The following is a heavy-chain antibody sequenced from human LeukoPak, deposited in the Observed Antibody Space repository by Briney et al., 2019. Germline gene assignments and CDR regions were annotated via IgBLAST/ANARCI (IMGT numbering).Heavy chain of an antibody. J-gene: IGHJ6*03. CDR2: INHSGST. CDR3: ARRLRYYYYYYMDV. D-gene: IGHD6-25*01. Sequence: PSETLSLTCAVCGGSFSGYYWSWIRQPPGKGLEWIGEINHSGSTNYNPSLKSRVTISVDTSKNQFSLKLSSVTAADTAVYYCARRLRYYYYYYMDVWGKGTTVTISS. CDR1: GGSFSGYY. V-gene: IGHV4-34*01.